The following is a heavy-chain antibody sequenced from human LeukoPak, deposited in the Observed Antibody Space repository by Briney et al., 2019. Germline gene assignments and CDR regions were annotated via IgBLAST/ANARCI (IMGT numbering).Heavy chain of an antibody. Sequence: SETLSLTCAVYGGSFSGYYWSWIRQPPGKGLEWIGEINHSGSTNYNPSLKSRVTISVDTSKNQFSLKLSSVTAADTAVYYCASRPPYSSPFDYWGQGTLVTVSS. CDR3: ASRPPYSSPFDY. CDR2: INHSGST. D-gene: IGHD6-13*01. V-gene: IGHV4-34*01. CDR1: GGSFSGYY. J-gene: IGHJ4*02.